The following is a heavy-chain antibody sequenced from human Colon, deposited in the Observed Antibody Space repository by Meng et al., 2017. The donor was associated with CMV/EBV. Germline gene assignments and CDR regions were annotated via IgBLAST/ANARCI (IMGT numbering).Heavy chain of an antibody. J-gene: IGHJ5*02. CDR3: ARESRGSWYDNWFDP. CDR2: IYYSGSS. V-gene: IGHV4-59*01. CDR1: GDSISSYY. D-gene: IGHD6-13*01. Sequence: SETLSLTCTVSGDSISSYYWSWIRQPPGTGLEWIGYIYYSGSSNYNPSLKSRVTMSVDTSKNQFSLKVTSVTAADTAVYYCARESRGSWYDNWFDPWGQGTLVTVSS.